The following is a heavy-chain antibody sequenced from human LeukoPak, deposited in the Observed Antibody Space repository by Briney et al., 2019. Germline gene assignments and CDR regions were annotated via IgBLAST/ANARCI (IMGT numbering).Heavy chain of an antibody. J-gene: IGHJ4*02. D-gene: IGHD6-19*01. CDR2: ITSSGTTI. CDR3: ARAYSSVVSCDY. V-gene: IGHV3-48*04. Sequence: GGSLRLSCAASGFTFSRYTMNWVRQAPGKGLEWVSYITSSGTTIHYADSVKGRFTISRDNAKNSLYLQMNSLRAEDTAVYYCARAYSSVVSCDYWGQGTLVTVSS. CDR1: GFTFSRYT.